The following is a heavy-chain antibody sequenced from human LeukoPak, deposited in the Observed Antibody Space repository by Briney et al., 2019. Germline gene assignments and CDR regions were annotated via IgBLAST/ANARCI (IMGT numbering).Heavy chain of an antibody. D-gene: IGHD3-10*01. CDR3: ARVQDSLLWFGESPPYGMDV. CDR2: IIPIFGSA. J-gene: IGHJ6*02. CDR1: GGTFSSYA. V-gene: IGHV1-69*01. Sequence: SVKVSCKASGGTFSSYAISWVRRAPGQGLEWMGGIIPIFGSANYAQKFQGRVTITADESTSTAYMGLSSLRSEDTAVYYCARVQDSLLWFGESPPYGMDVWGQGTTVTVSS.